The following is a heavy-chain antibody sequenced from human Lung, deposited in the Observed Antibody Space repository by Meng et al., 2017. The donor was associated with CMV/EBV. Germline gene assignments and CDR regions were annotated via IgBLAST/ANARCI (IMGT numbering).Heavy chain of an antibody. J-gene: IGHJ6*02. V-gene: IGHV1-8*01. CDR3: AREEILVEASAVGRAKYYYSGMDA. D-gene: IGHD2-15*01. CDR2: MNTNSGNT. Sequence: ASVXVSXKASGYTFTRYDINWVRQAAGQGLEWMGWMNTNSGNTGYAQNFQGRVTMTRNTATGTAYMELTSLKSEDTAVYYCAREEILVEASAVGRAKYYYSGMDAWXQGTTVTVSS. CDR1: GYTFTRYD.